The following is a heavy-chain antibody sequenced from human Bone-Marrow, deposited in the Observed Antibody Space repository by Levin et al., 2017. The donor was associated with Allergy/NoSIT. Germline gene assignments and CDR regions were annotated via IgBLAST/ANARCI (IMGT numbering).Heavy chain of an antibody. V-gene: IGHV3-30*18. D-gene: IGHD2-2*01. J-gene: IGHJ4*02. CDR3: AKDGGFCRSTSCYTAYYFDY. CDR2: ISYDGSNK. CDR1: GFTFSSYG. Sequence: GESLKISCAASGFTFSSYGMHWVRQAPGKGLEWVAVISYDGSNKYYADSVKGRFTISRDNSKNTLYLQMNSLRAEDTAVYYCAKDGGFCRSTSCYTAYYFDYWGQGALVSVSS.